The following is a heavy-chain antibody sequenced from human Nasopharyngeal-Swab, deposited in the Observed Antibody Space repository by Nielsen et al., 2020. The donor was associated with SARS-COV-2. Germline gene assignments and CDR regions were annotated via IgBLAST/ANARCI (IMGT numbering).Heavy chain of an antibody. J-gene: IGHJ3*02. CDR3: AREEVTADAFDI. V-gene: IGHV3-30-3*01. CDR1: GFTFSSYA. Sequence: LSLTCAASGFTFSSYAMHWVRQAPGKGLEWVAVISYDGSNKYYADSVKGRFTISRDNSKNTLYLQMNSLRAEDTAVYYCAREEVTADAFDIWGQGTMVTVSS. CDR2: ISYDGSNK. D-gene: IGHD2-21*02.